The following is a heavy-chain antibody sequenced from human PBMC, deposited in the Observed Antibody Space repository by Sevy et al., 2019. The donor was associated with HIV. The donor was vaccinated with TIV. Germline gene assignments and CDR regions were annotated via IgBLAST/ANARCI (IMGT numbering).Heavy chain of an antibody. CDR1: GFTFSSYS. J-gene: IGHJ5*02. V-gene: IGHV3-21*01. CDR3: ARDWAGDYDFWSGYYTDWFDP. Sequence: GGSLRLSCVASGFTFSSYSMNWVRQAPGKGLEWVSSISSSSSYIYYAHSVKGRFTISRDNAKNSLYLQMNSLRAEDTAVYYCARDWAGDYDFWSGYYTDWFDPWGQGTLVTVSS. CDR2: ISSSSSYI. D-gene: IGHD3-3*01.